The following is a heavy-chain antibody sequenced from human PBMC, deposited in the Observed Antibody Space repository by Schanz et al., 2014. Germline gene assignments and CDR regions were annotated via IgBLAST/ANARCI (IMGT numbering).Heavy chain of an antibody. J-gene: IGHJ3*02. CDR3: AKGRFGELSAFDI. D-gene: IGHD3-10*01. V-gene: IGHV3-74*02. CDR2: INGDGSRT. CDR1: GFTFSNYW. Sequence: EVQLLESGGGLIQPGGSLRLSCAASGFTFSNYWMHWVRQAPGKGLVWVSRINGDGSRTAYADSVKGRFTISRDNSKNTLYLQMNSLRAEDTAVYYCAKGRFGELSAFDIWGQGTMVNVSS.